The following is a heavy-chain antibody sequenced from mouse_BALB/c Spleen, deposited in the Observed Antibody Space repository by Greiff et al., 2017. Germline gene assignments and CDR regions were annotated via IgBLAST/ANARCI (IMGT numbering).Heavy chain of an antibody. CDR1: GFNIKDTY. CDR3: ASAVVAEDWFAY. D-gene: IGHD1-1*01. Sequence: GQLQQSGAELVKPGASVKLSCTASGFNIKDTYMHWVKQRPEQGLEWIGRIDPANGNTKYDPKFQGKATITADTSSNTAYLQLSSLTSEDTAVYYCASAVVAEDWFAYWGQGTLVTVSA. J-gene: IGHJ3*01. CDR2: IDPANGNT. V-gene: IGHV14-3*02.